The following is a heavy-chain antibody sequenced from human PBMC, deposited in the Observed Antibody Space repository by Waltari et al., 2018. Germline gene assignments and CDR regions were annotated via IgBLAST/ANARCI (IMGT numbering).Heavy chain of an antibody. J-gene: IGHJ5*02. CDR2: IYYSGST. CDR1: GGSISSYY. Sequence: QVQLQESGPGLVKPSETLSLTCTVSGGSISSYYWRWIRQPPGKGLEWLGYIYYSGSTTNNPSLKGRVTISVDTSKNQFSLKLSSVTAADTAVYYCARDAGRWFDPWGQGTLVTVSS. CDR3: ARDAGRWFDP. V-gene: IGHV4-59*01.